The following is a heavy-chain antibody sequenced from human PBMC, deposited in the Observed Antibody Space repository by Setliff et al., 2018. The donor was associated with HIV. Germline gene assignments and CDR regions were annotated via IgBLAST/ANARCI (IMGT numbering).Heavy chain of an antibody. CDR3: ARGASSYDYGDYRVLVY. CDR1: GYTFTGYY. CDR2: INPISGGT. J-gene: IGHJ4*02. D-gene: IGHD4-17*01. Sequence: ASVKVSCKTSGYTFTGYYMHWVRQAPGQGLEWMGWINPISGGTKYAQKFQARVTMTRDTSISTAYMELSRLRSDDTAVYYCARGASSYDYGDYRVLVYWGQGSLVTVSS. V-gene: IGHV1-2*02.